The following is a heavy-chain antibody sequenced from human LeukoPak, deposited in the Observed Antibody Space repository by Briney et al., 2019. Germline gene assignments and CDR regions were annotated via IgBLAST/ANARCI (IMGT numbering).Heavy chain of an antibody. Sequence: PSETLSLTCTVSGGSVRSYYWSWIRQPPGEGLEWIAYIHNSGSTNYNPSLKSRVTISVDTSKNHFSLKLGSVTAADTAVYYCVRDWEGFNFDIWGQGTMVTVSS. CDR3: VRDWEGFNFDI. CDR2: IHNSGST. CDR1: GGSVRSYY. V-gene: IGHV4-59*02. J-gene: IGHJ3*02. D-gene: IGHD1-26*01.